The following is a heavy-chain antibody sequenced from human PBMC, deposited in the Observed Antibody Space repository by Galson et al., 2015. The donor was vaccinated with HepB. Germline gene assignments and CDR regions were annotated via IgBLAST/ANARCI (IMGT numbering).Heavy chain of an antibody. CDR3: TKGSYDFWSGLSYFDY. CDR1: GFTFGDYA. J-gene: IGHJ4*02. Sequence: SLRLSCAASGFTFGDYAMSWFRQAPGKGLEWVGFIRSKAYGGTTEYAASVKGRFTISRDDSKSIAYLQMNSLKTEDTAVYYCTKGSYDFWSGLSYFDYWGQGTLVTISS. D-gene: IGHD3-3*01. V-gene: IGHV3-49*03. CDR2: IRSKAYGGTT.